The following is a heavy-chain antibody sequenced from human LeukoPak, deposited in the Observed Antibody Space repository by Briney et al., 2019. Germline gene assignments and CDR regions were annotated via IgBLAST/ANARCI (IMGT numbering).Heavy chain of an antibody. Sequence: SETLSLTCTVSGGSISSYYWSWIRQPPGKGLEWIGYIYYSGSTNYNPSLKSRVTISVDTSKNQFSLKLSSVTAADTAVYYCARDGGSYSGWFDPWGQEPWSPSPQ. J-gene: IGHJ5*02. CDR2: IYYSGST. CDR1: GGSISSYY. V-gene: IGHV4-59*01. CDR3: ARDGGSYSGWFDP. D-gene: IGHD1-26*01.